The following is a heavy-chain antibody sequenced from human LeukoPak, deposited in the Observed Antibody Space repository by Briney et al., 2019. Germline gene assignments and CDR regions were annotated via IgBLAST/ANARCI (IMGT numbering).Heavy chain of an antibody. Sequence: GWSLRLSCTASGFTFSSYAMSWVRQARGKGLEWVSGISGSGGSTDYADSLKGRFTISRDNSKNTLYLQMNSLRAEDTAVYYCAKGYSYYDYWGQGTLVTVSS. V-gene: IGHV3-23*01. CDR2: ISGSGGST. J-gene: IGHJ4*02. CDR3: AKGYSYYDY. D-gene: IGHD5-18*01. CDR1: GFTFSSYA.